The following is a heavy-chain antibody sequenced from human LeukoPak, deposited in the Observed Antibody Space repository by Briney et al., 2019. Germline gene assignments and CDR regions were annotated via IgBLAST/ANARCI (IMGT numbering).Heavy chain of an antibody. Sequence: KPSETLSLTCTVSGGSISSYYWSWIRQPPGKGLEWIGYIYYSGSTNYNPSLKSRVTISVDTSKNQFSLKLSSVTAADTAVYYCARTSYDYVWGSYRYTAFDCWGQGTLVTVSS. CDR2: IYYSGST. CDR3: ARTSYDYVWGSYRYTAFDC. D-gene: IGHD3-16*02. J-gene: IGHJ4*02. V-gene: IGHV4-59*08. CDR1: GGSISSYY.